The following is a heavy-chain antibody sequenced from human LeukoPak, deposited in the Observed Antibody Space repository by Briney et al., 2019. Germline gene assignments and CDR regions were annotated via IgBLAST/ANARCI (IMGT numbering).Heavy chain of an antibody. J-gene: IGHJ4*02. CDR1: GFSFRNAG. V-gene: IGHV3-15*01. Sequence: GGPRRLSCAVFGFSFRNAGRSWAGQAQGKGLEWVGRIKSKNDGGTIDYAAPVKGRFTISRDDSKNTLYLQMNSLKTEDTAVYYCTAYYWGQGTLVSVSS. CDR2: IKSKNDGGTI. CDR3: TAYY.